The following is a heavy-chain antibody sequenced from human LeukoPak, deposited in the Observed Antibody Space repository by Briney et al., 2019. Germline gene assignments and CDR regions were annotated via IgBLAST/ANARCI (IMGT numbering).Heavy chain of an antibody. D-gene: IGHD6-13*01. J-gene: IGHJ4*02. CDR3: AKGGSSWSEIDY. CDR2: ISGSGGFT. V-gene: IGHV3-23*01. CDR1: EFSVGSNY. Sequence: PGGSLRLSCAASEFSVGSNYMTWVRQAPGKGLEWVSGISGSGGFTYYADSVKGRFTISRDNSKNTLYLQMNSLRGDDTAVYYCAKGGSSWSEIDYWGQGSLVTVSS.